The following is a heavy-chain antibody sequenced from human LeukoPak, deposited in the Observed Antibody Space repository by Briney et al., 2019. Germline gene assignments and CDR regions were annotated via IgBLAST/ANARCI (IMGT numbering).Heavy chain of an antibody. CDR3: ARGSKVEILFDY. J-gene: IGHJ4*02. CDR1: GASISSSGYY. V-gene: IGHV4-39*07. CDR2: TYYSGST. D-gene: IGHD2-21*01. Sequence: SETLSLTCTVSGASISSSGYYWGWIRQPPGKGLEWIGSTYYSGSTYYNPSLKSRVIISIDTSKNQFSLKLTSVTAADTAVYYCARGSKVEILFDYWGQGTLVTVSS.